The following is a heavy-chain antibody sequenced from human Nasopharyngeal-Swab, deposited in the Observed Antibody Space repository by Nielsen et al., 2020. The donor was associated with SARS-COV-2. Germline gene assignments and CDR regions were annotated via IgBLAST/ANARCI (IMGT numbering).Heavy chain of an antibody. CDR1: GVSYDFMEAFY. CDR3: ATDGALLNAFDI. CDR2: IYYSGST. J-gene: IGHJ3*02. D-gene: IGHD3-10*01. Sequence: SETLSLTCTVSGVSYDFMEAFYWAWIRQPPGKGLEWIGSIYYSGSTYYNPSLKSQVTISVDTSKNQFSLQLSSVTAADTAVYYCATDGALLNAFDIWGQGTMVTVSS. V-gene: IGHV4-39*01.